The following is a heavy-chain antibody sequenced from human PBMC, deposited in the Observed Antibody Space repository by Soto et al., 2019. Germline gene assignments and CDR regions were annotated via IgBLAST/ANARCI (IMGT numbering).Heavy chain of an antibody. J-gene: IGHJ3*02. CDR2: ISTTSTYT. Sequence: PGESLKISCAASGFIFSSFGMHWVRQAPGKGLEWVSSISTTSTYTHYADSLKGRFTISRDNAKKLLYLQMDSLRAEDTAVYYCARDDGLSSTNVKAFDIWGQGTKVTVSS. CDR3: ARDDGLSSTNVKAFDI. D-gene: IGHD2-2*01. CDR1: GFIFSSFG. V-gene: IGHV3-21*01.